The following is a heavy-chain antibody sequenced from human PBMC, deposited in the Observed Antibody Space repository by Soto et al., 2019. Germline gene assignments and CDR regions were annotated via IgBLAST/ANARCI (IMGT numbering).Heavy chain of an antibody. CDR1: GGSISSRSYY. CDR2: IYYSGST. CDR3: ARHGVVGATGYYYYGMDV. V-gene: IGHV4-39*01. J-gene: IGHJ6*02. Sequence: PSETLSLTCTVSGGSISSRSYYWGWIRQPPGKGLEWIGSIYYSGSTYYNPSLKSRVTISVDTSKNQFSLKLSSVTAADTAVYYCARHGVVGATGYYYYGMDVWGQGTTVTVSS. D-gene: IGHD1-26*01.